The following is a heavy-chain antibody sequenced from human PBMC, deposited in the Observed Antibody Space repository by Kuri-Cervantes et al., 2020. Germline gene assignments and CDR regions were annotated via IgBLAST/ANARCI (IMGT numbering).Heavy chain of an antibody. CDR3: AKVADYSKGVYYFDY. CDR2: IGTAGDT. V-gene: IGHV3-13*01. D-gene: IGHD4-11*01. J-gene: IGHJ4*02. CDR1: GFTFSSYD. Sequence: GESLKISCAASGFTFSSYDMHWVRQATGKGLEWVSTIGTAGDTYYPGSVKGRFTISRENAKNSLYLQMNSLRAEDTAVYYCAKVADYSKGVYYFDYWGQGTLVTVSS.